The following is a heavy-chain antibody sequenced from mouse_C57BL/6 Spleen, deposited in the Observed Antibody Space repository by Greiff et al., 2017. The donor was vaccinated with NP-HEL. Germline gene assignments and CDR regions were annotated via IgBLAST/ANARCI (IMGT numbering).Heavy chain of an antibody. CDR2: ISSGGDYI. J-gene: IGHJ2*01. Sequence: DVHLVESGEGLVKPGGSLKLSCAASGFTFSSYAMSWVRQTPEKRLEWVAYISSGGDYIYYADTVKGRFTISRDNARNTLYLQMSSLKSEDTAMYYCTRDNWDTFDYWGQGTTLTVSS. CDR3: TRDNWDTFDY. D-gene: IGHD4-1*01. V-gene: IGHV5-9-1*02. CDR1: GFTFSSYA.